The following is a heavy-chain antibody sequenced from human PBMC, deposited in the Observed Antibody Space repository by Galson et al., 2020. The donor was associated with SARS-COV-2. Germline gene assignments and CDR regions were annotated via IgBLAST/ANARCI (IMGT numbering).Heavy chain of an antibody. CDR3: TSRYCSSSTCDPEFDP. V-gene: IGHV3-73*01. J-gene: IGHJ5*02. CDR2: IKRKANSYAT. D-gene: IGHD2-2*01. Sequence: GGSLRLSCAASGLTFSGSAIHCVRQASGKGLEWVGRIKRKANSYATAYAASVTGNFTMSRDDSKNTAYLQMNSLKTEDTALYYCTSRYCSSSTCDPEFDPWGQGTLVTVSS. CDR1: GLTFSGSA.